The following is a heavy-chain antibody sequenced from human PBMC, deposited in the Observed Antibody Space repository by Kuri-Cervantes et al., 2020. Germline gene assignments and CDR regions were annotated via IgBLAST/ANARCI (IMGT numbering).Heavy chain of an antibody. V-gene: IGHV3-11*01. CDR3: TRDSGELLGDY. D-gene: IGHD1-26*01. CDR1: GFTFSDYY. Sequence: GESLKISCPASGFTFSDYYMSWIRQAPGKGLEWVSYISSSGSTIYYADSVKGLFTISRDNAKNSLYLQMNSLRAEDTAVYYCTRDSGELLGDYWGQGTLVTVSS. CDR2: ISSSGSTI. J-gene: IGHJ4*02.